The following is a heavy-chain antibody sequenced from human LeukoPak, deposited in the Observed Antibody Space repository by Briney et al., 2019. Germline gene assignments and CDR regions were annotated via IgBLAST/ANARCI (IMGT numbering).Heavy chain of an antibody. Sequence: SETLSLTCAVYGGSFSGYYWSWIRQPPGKGLEWIGEINHSGSTNYNPSLKSRVTISVDTSKNQFSLKLSSVTAADTAVYYCARDLDIVGATTDYWGQGTLVTVSS. CDR2: INHSGST. J-gene: IGHJ4*02. CDR3: ARDLDIVGATTDY. CDR1: GGSFSGYY. V-gene: IGHV4-34*01. D-gene: IGHD1-26*01.